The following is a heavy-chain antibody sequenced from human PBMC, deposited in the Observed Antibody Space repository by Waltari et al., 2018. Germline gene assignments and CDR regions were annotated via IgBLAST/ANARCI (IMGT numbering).Heavy chain of an antibody. Sequence: EVQLLESGGGLVQPGGSLRLSCAASGFTFSSYAMSWVRQAPGKGLEWVSAISGSGGSTYYADSVKGRFTISRDNSKNTLYLQMNSLRAEDTAVYYCAFGVEMATIPTGPFDYWGQGTLVTVSS. V-gene: IGHV3-23*01. D-gene: IGHD3-16*01. CDR3: AFGVEMATIPTGPFDY. CDR2: ISGSGGST. CDR1: GFTFSSYA. J-gene: IGHJ4*02.